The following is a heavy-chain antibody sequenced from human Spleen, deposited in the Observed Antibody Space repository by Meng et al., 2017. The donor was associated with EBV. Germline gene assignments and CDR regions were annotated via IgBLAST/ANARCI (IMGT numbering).Heavy chain of an antibody. CDR1: GFTITSRA. CDR3: AKSDYGDYVSS. CDR2: ISGSGSRT. D-gene: IGHD4-17*01. Sequence: EEQLVESGGGLIQPGGSLTLSCAASGFTITSRAMSWVRQAPGKGLEWVSSISGSGSRTYYGDSVKGRFTISRDSSKNTIYLHMNNQRADDTAVYYCAKSDYGDYVSSWGQGRLVTVSS. J-gene: IGHJ4*02. V-gene: IGHV3-23*04.